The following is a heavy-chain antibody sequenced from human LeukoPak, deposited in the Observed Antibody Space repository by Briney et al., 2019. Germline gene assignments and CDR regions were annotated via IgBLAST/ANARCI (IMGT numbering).Heavy chain of an antibody. Sequence: SETLSLTCAVYGGSLSAYYWTWIRQPPGKGLEWIGEINHSGSTNYNPSLKSRVTISVDTSKNQFSLKLSSVTAADTAVYYCARLHGFYYGSGSADYWGQGTLVTVSS. D-gene: IGHD3-10*01. J-gene: IGHJ4*02. CDR2: INHSGST. CDR3: ARLHGFYYGSGSADY. V-gene: IGHV4-34*01. CDR1: GGSLSAYY.